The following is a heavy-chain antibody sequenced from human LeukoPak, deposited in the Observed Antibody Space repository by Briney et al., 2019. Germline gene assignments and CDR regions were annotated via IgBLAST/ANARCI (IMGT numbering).Heavy chain of an antibody. V-gene: IGHV3-23*01. CDR3: AKAIWGLYDFDY. CDR2: ISGSGGST. CDR1: GFTFDDYA. D-gene: IGHD3-16*01. Sequence: GGSLRLSCAASGFTFDDYAMHWVRQAPGKGLEWVSAISGSGGSTYYADSVKGRFTISRDNSKNTLYLQMNSLRAEDTAVYYCAKAIWGLYDFDYWGQGTLVTVSS. J-gene: IGHJ4*02.